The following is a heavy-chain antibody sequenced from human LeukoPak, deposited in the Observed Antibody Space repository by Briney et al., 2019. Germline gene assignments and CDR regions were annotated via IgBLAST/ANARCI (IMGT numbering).Heavy chain of an antibody. CDR1: GGTFSSYA. CDR3: ARGFYGSGSYLVVGGF. CDR2: IIPILGIA. J-gene: IGHJ4*02. Sequence: SVKVSCKASGGTFSSYAISWVRQAPGQGLEWMGRIIPILGIANYAQKFQGRVTMTRDTSISTAYMELSRLRSDDTAVYYCARGFYGSGSYLVVGGFWGQGTLVTVSS. V-gene: IGHV1-69*04. D-gene: IGHD3-10*01.